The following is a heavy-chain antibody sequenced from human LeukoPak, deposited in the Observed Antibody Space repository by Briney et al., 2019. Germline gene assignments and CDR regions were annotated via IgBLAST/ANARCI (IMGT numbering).Heavy chain of an antibody. CDR2: INPNSGGT. V-gene: IGHV1-2*02. CDR3: ARGLWGAYYFDY. D-gene: IGHD3-16*01. J-gene: IGHJ4*02. Sequence: ASVKVSCKASGYTFTGYYMHWVRQAPGQGLEWMGWINPNSGGTNYAQKFQGRVTMTRDTSISTAYMEVSRLRSDDTAVYYCARGLWGAYYFDYWGQGALVTVSS. CDR1: GYTFTGYY.